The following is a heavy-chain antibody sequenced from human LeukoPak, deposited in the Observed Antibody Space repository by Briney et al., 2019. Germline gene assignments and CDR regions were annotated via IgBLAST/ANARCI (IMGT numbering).Heavy chain of an antibody. CDR1: GFSFSSHW. CDR2: VKTDGSEK. Sequence: GGSLRLSCAASGFSFSSHWMGWVRQAPETGLEWVAIVKTDGSEKFYMDSVKGRFTISRDNAKNSLCLEMNSLTVEDTAVYHCARGDGRGRSDGAAWGPGTLVTVSS. J-gene: IGHJ4*02. V-gene: IGHV3-7*01. D-gene: IGHD6-13*01. CDR3: ARGDGRGRSDGAA.